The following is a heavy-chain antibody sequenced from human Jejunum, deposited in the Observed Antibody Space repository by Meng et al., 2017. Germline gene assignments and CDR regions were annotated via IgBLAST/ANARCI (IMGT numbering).Heavy chain of an antibody. J-gene: IGHJ4*02. Sequence: LQEGGSRLVQASETFSPPCAVSGGSLKDFYWNWIRQPPGKGLEWIGEISHSGSTNYNPSLKSRVTISVDRSQNQLSLKLTSVSGTDTAVYFCARALGAYGDSGFAYWGQGALVTVSS. V-gene: IGHV4-34*01. CDR2: ISHSGST. D-gene: IGHD4-17*01. CDR1: GGSLKDFY. CDR3: ARALGAYGDSGFAY.